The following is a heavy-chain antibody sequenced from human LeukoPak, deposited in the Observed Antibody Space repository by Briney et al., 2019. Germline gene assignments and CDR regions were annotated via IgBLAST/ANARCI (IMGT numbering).Heavy chain of an antibody. CDR3: AREHYDILTDYYNEWDYYGMDV. D-gene: IGHD3-9*01. V-gene: IGHV1-18*01. J-gene: IGHJ6*02. CDR2: ISAYNGKT. Sequence: ASVKVSCKASGYTFTSYGISWVRQAPGQGLEWMGWISAYNGKTNYAQKFQGRVTITTDTPTSTAYMELRSLRSGDTAVYYCAREHYDILTDYYNEWDYYGMDVWGQGTTVTVSS. CDR1: GYTFTSYG.